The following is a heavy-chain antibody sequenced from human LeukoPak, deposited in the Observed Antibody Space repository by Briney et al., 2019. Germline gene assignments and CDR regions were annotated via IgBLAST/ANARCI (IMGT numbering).Heavy chain of an antibody. D-gene: IGHD3-16*02. CDR2: ITEDGRRT. V-gene: IGHV3-43*02. CDR3: AKDPGGVIDDY. J-gene: IGHJ4*02. Sequence: GGSLRLSCAASGFRFPDYAMHWVRQAPGKGLEWVSFITEDGRRTYYLDSVRGRFTISRDNNKDSLYLQMNSLRTEDTALYYCAKDPGGVIDDYWGQGALVTVCS. CDR1: GFRFPDYA.